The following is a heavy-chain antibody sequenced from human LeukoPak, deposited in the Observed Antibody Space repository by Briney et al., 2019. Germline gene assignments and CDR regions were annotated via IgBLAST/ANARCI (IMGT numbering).Heavy chain of an antibody. CDR1: GYTFSNYG. CDR2: ISVYNGSP. V-gene: IGHV1-18*01. Sequence: ASVKVFCKASGYTFSNYGITWVRQAPGQGLEWMGWISVYNGSPKYAQKVQGRVTMTTETSTGTAYMELRRLRSDDTAVHYCARVYCSSTSCYGSYYYYGMDVWGQGTTVTVSS. CDR3: ARVYCSSTSCYGSYYYYGMDV. J-gene: IGHJ6*02. D-gene: IGHD2-2*01.